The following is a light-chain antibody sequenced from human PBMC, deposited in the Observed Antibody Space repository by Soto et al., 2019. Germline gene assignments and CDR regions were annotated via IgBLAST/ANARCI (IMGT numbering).Light chain of an antibody. CDR1: QSVSSTY. CDR3: QQYNSYPST. Sequence: EIVLTQSPGILSLSPGERATLSCRASQSVSSTYLAWYQQKPGRAPRLLIYAVSSRATGIPDRFRGSGSGTEFTLTISSLQPDDFATYYCQQYNSYPSTFGPGTKVDIK. J-gene: IGKJ3*01. V-gene: IGKV3-20*01. CDR2: AVS.